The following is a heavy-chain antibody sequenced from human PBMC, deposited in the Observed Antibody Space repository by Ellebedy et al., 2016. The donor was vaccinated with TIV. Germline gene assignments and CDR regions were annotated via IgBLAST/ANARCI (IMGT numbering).Heavy chain of an antibody. V-gene: IGHV6-1*01. CDR3: ARAWGHRFLIAAAGQFDD. Sequence: SQTLSLTCAISGDSVSINSASWNWIRQSASRGLVWLGRIYYSSQWSIDYAVSVKSRITINPDTSKKQFSLQLNSVTHEDTAVYYCARAWGHRFLIAAAGQFDDWGQGTLVTVYS. J-gene: IGHJ4*02. D-gene: IGHD6-13*01. CDR2: IYYSSQWSI. CDR1: GDSVSINSAS.